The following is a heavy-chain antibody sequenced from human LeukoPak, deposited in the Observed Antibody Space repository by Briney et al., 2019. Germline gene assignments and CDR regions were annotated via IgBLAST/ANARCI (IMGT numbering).Heavy chain of an antibody. CDR2: ISYDGSNK. J-gene: IGHJ4*02. CDR1: GFTFSSYG. V-gene: IGHV3-30*03. CDR3: ARWVGATRRYFDY. D-gene: IGHD1-26*01. Sequence: GGSLRLSCAASGFTFSSYGMHWVRQAPGKGLEWVAVISYDGSNKYYADSVKGRFTISRDNSKNTLYLQMNSLRAEDTAVYYCARWVGATRRYFDYWGQGTLVTVSS.